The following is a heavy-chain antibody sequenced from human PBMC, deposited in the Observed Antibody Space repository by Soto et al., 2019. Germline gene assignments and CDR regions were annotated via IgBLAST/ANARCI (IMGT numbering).Heavy chain of an antibody. V-gene: IGHV3-21*01. CDR3: ARSTRGFSYGKIDS. D-gene: IGHD5-18*01. CDR1: GFTFSSHS. J-gene: IGHJ4*02. Sequence: GGSLRLSCVVSGFTFSSHSMNWVRQAPGKGLEWVSSITTSSDSIYYTDSVKGRFTLSRDDAKNSLFLQMNSLRAEDTAVYYCARSTRGFSYGKIDSWGQGTLVTVSS. CDR2: ITTSSDSI.